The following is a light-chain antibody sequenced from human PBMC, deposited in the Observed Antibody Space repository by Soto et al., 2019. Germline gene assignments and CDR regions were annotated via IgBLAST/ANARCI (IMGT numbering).Light chain of an antibody. J-gene: IGKJ1*01. V-gene: IGKV3-11*01. CDR2: GAS. Sequence: EIVMTQSPATLSVSPGDRATLSCRASRSVSSNLAWYQHKPGQAPRLLIYGASTRATGIPARFSGSGSGTEFTLTISSLEPEDFAVYYCQQRSNWPRTFGQGTKVDIK. CDR3: QQRSNWPRT. CDR1: RSVSSN.